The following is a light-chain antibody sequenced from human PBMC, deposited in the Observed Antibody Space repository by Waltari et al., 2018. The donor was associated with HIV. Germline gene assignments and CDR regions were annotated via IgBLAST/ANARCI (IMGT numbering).Light chain of an antibody. CDR2: EDD. CDR1: SGSIASNY. CDR3: QSYDVATVV. Sequence: NLMLTQPRSVSGSPGSTVTISCTRSSGSIASNYVQWFLQRPGRAPTTLIYEDDHRPPGVPGRFSGSIDSYSNSASLTSSGLKTEDEADYYCQSYDVATVVFGGGTRLTVL. V-gene: IGLV6-57*03. J-gene: IGLJ2*01.